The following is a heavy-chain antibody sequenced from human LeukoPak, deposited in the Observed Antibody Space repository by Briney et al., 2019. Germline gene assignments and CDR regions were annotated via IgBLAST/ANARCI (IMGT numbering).Heavy chain of an antibody. CDR2: ISSSGSTI. CDR3: AIILSSSSGLRGNFDY. D-gene: IGHD6-6*01. Sequence: PGGSLRLSCAASGFTFSSYEMNWVRQAPGKGLEWVSYISSSGSTIYYADSVKGRFTISRDDAKNSLYLQTNSLRAEDTAVYYCAIILSSSSGLRGNFDYWGQGTLVTVSS. V-gene: IGHV3-48*03. J-gene: IGHJ4*02. CDR1: GFTFSSYE.